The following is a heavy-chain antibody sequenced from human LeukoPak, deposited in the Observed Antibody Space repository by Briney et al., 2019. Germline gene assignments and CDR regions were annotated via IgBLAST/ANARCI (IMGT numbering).Heavy chain of an antibody. Sequence: SETLSLTCSVSGGSVNSYYWSWLRQPPGKGLEGIGYIYKTGRTNYNPSLKSRVTISVDTSKNQFSLKLSSVTAADTAVYYCAKILGSGVWYGFDIWGQGTMVTVSS. CDR1: GGSVNSYY. CDR2: IYKTGRT. D-gene: IGHD7-27*01. CDR3: AKILGSGVWYGFDI. J-gene: IGHJ3*02. V-gene: IGHV4-4*09.